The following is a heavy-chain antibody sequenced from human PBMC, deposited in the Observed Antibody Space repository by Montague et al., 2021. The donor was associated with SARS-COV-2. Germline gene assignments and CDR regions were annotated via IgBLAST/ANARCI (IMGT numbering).Heavy chain of an antibody. CDR1: GFTFSTYP. CDR2: IGAGVSST. D-gene: IGHD2/OR15-2a*01. CDR3: ASSYIPNKYYEVY. Sequence: SLRLSCAASGFTFSTYPMHWVRQAPGKGLEWVSSIGAGVSSTFYADSVKGRFPVSRDNSKNTLYLQMNSLRAEDTAVYYCASSYIPNKYYEVYWGQGTLVTGSS. J-gene: IGHJ4*02. V-gene: IGHV3-23*01.